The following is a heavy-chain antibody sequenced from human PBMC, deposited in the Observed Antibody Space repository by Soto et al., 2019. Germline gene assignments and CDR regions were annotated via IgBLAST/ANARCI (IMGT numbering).Heavy chain of an antibody. D-gene: IGHD7-27*01. J-gene: IGHJ6*02. CDR1: GDSVTSGSYY. CDR3: AREWGLLPYYVMNV. CDR2: ISYTGRT. V-gene: IGHV4-61*03. Sequence: SETLSLTCIVSGDSVTSGSYYWTRLRQPPGKGLEWIGYISYTGRTKYNPSLQSRVTISVDTSKNDFSLNLSSVTAADTAVYFCAREWGLLPYYVMNVWGHGTAVTVSS.